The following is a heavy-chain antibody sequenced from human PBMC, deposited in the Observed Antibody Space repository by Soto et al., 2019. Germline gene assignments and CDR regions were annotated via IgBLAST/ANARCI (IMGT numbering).Heavy chain of an antibody. V-gene: IGHV4-59*12. D-gene: IGHD3-22*01. CDR2: IFHSRST. Sequence: PSETLSLTCNVSGASINTYNWNWIRQPPQKGLEWIGYIFHSRSTTYNPSLKSRVTISIDASKKYFSLMLNSVTAADTAVYYCARVRNSRHIDYWGQGIRVTVSS. CDR3: ARVRNSRHIDY. CDR1: GASINTYN. J-gene: IGHJ4*02.